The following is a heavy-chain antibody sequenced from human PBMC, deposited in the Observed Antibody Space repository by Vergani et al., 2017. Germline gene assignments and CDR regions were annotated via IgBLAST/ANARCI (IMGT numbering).Heavy chain of an antibody. CDR2: TWYEGNNN. J-gene: IGHJ6*02. D-gene: IGHD3-10*01. V-gene: IGHV3-33*08. CDR1: GFSFRGHG. Sequence: QVHLVESGGGVVQPGRSLTLSCVASGFSFRGHGMHWVRQAPGKGLEWVAMTWYEGNNNYYADSVKGRFTISRDNAKSSLYLQMNSLRAEDTGVYYCARDRYYLGSESNPYFYYYGLDVWGQGTAVTVSS. CDR3: ARDRYYLGSESNPYFYYYGLDV.